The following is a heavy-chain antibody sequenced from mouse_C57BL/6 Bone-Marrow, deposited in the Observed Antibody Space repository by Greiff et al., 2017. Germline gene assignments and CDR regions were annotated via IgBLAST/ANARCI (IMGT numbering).Heavy chain of an antibody. CDR3: GRGNREGYYVDY. D-gene: IGHD3-1*01. V-gene: IGHV5-2*01. Sequence: EVKVVESGGGLVQPGESLKLSCESNEYEFPSHDMSWVRKTPEKRLELVAAINRDGGSTYYPDTMERRFIISRDNTKKTLYLQMSSLRSEDTALYYCGRGNREGYYVDYWGQGTTLTVSS. J-gene: IGHJ2*01. CDR1: EYEFPSHD. CDR2: INRDGGST.